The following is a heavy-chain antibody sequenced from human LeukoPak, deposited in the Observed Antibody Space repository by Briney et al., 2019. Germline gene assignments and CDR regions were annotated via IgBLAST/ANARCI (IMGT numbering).Heavy chain of an antibody. CDR2: IYYSGST. CDR3: ARGGWYLDL. J-gene: IGHJ2*01. CDR1: DGSISGYY. V-gene: IGHV4-59*01. Sequence: PSETLSLTCTVSDGSISGYYWSWIRQPPGEGLEWIGYIYYSGSTNYNPSLRSRVTISVDTSKNQFSLKLSSVTAADTAVYYCARGGWYLDLWGRGTLVTVSS.